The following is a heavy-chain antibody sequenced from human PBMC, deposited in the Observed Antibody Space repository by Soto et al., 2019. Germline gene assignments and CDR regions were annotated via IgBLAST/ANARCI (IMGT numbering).Heavy chain of an antibody. CDR2: IYYSGNT. D-gene: IGHD3-16*01. J-gene: IGHJ4*02. CDR1: GGSTSSDNY. Sequence: PSETLSLTCTVSGGSTSSDNYWSWIRQPPGKGLEWIGHIYYSGNTDYNPSLKSRLAISIDTSKNQFSLKLSSVTAADTAVYFCAREGGESSDGLYYFDSWGQGSLVTISS. CDR3: AREGGESSDGLYYFDS. V-gene: IGHV4-30-4*01.